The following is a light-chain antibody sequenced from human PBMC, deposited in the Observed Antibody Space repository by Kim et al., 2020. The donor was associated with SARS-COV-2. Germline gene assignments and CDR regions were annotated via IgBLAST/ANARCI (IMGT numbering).Light chain of an antibody. J-gene: IGKJ1*01. CDR2: DAS. CDR3: QKYDSVPWT. V-gene: IGKV1-27*01. Sequence: DIQMTQSPSSLSASVGDRVTITCRASQGISHFLAWYQQKPGKVLKLLIHDASNLEPGVTSRFSGSGSGTDFTLTISSLQPEDVATYYCQKYDSVPWTFGQGTKVEIK. CDR1: QGISHF.